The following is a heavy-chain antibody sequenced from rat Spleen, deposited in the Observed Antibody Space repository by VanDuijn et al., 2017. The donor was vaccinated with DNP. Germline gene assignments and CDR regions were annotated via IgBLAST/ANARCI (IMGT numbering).Heavy chain of an antibody. Sequence: QVQLQQSGGELAKPGSSVKIFCRTSGYTFTNYYISWIKQTTGQGLEYVGYINTGNGRTYYNGNFKGKATLTVDRSSSTAFMRLSSLTPDDSAVYYCARSELIYYDDGTYANWFAYWGQGTLVTVSS. CDR3: ARSELIYYDDGTYANWFAY. J-gene: IGHJ3*01. V-gene: IGHV1-43*01. CDR2: INTGNGRT. D-gene: IGHD1-12*02. CDR1: GYTFTNYY.